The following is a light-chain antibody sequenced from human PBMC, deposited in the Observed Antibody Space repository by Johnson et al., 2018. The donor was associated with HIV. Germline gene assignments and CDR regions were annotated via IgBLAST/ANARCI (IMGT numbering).Light chain of an antibody. CDR2: EDN. V-gene: IGLV1-51*02. Sequence: QSVLTHPPSVSAAPGHKVTISCSGGRSNIGNNYVSWYQQLPGTTTKLLMYEDNERPSGIPDRFSGSQSVTSSTLGISGLQYGDEADYFRGTWDNRLSIFVCGTGTKIT. CDR3: GTWDNRLSIFV. J-gene: IGLJ1*01. CDR1: RSNIGNNY.